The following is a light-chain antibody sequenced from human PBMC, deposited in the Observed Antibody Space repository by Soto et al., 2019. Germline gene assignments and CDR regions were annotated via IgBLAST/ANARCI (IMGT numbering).Light chain of an antibody. CDR3: ASYAGGSTYV. Sequence: QSALTQPASVSASPRQSITISCTATTSDVATFNLVSWYQQHLGKSPKRIIYEDIKRPSGVSNRFSGSKSGNTASLTISGLQAYNEADYYCASYAGGSTYVFGTGTNVTVL. CDR1: TSDVATFNL. CDR2: EDI. J-gene: IGLJ1*01. V-gene: IGLV2-23*01.